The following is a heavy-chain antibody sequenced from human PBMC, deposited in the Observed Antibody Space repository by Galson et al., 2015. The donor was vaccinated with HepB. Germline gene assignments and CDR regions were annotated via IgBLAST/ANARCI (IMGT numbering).Heavy chain of an antibody. CDR3: ARDLFVVVTLEHSTFDY. J-gene: IGHJ4*02. Sequence: SLRLSCAASGFTFSSYSMNWVRQAPGKGLEWVSSISSSSSYIYYADSVKGRFTISRDNVKNSLYLQMNSLRAEDTAVYYCARDLFVVVTLEHSTFDYWGQGTLVTVSS. D-gene: IGHD2-21*02. CDR1: GFTFSSYS. V-gene: IGHV3-21*01. CDR2: ISSSSSYI.